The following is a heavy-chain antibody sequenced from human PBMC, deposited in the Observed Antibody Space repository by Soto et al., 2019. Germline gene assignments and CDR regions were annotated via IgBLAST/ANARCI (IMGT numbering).Heavy chain of an antibody. CDR2: ISSSSSTI. Sequence: VQLVESGGGLVQPGGSLRLSCAASGFTFSSYSMNWVRQAPGKGLEWVSYISSSSSTIYYADSVKGRFTISRDNAKNSLYLQMNSLRAEDTAVYYCARDHSSGWYIDAFDIWGQGTMVTVSS. CDR1: GFTFSSYS. CDR3: ARDHSSGWYIDAFDI. J-gene: IGHJ3*02. D-gene: IGHD6-19*01. V-gene: IGHV3-48*01.